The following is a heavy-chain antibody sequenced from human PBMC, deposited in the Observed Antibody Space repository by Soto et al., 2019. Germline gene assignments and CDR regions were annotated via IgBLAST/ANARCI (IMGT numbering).Heavy chain of an antibody. V-gene: IGHV3-23*01. CDR3: ASGPTGNRFDY. J-gene: IGHJ4*02. Sequence: EVQLLESGGGLVQPGGSLRLSCAASGFTFSSYAMSWVRQAPGKGLEWVSAISGSGGSTYYADSVKGRFTISRDNSESTLYLQMTSLRAEDTAVYYCASGPTGNRFDYWGQGTLVTVSS. D-gene: IGHD3-9*01. CDR1: GFTFSSYA. CDR2: ISGSGGST.